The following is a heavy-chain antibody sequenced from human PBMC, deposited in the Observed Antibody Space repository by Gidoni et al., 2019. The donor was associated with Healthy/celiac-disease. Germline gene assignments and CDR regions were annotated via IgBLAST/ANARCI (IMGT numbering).Heavy chain of an antibody. D-gene: IGHD4-17*01. Sequence: EVQLLESGGGLVQPGGSLRLSCAASGFTFTSYAMRWVRQAPGKGLEWVSAISGSGGSTYYADYVKGRFTISRDNAKNTLYLQMNSLRAEDTAVYYGARKWLTTVGDGAFDIWGQGTMVTVSS. CDR2: ISGSGGST. CDR3: ARKWLTTVGDGAFDI. V-gene: IGHV3-23*01. CDR1: GFTFTSYA. J-gene: IGHJ3*02.